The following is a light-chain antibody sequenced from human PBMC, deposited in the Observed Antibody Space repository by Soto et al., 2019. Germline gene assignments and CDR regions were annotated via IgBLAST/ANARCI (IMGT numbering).Light chain of an antibody. CDR2: EVT. CDR1: SSDIGAYNF. J-gene: IGLJ2*01. V-gene: IGLV2-8*01. Sequence: QSVPTQPPSASGSPGQSATISCTGSSSDIGAYNFVSWYQQYPGKAPKLIIYEVTKRPSGVPDRFSGSKSGNTASLTVSGLQTEDEADYYCSSYAGSSTWVFGGGTKLDRP. CDR3: SSYAGSSTWV.